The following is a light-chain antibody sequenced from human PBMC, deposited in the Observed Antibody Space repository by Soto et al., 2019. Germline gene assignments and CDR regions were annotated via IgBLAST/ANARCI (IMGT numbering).Light chain of an antibody. J-gene: IGKJ3*01. V-gene: IGKV1-27*01. CDR2: SAS. CDR3: QQFTSVPNN. CDR1: QGISSY. Sequence: DVLMTQSPSYLSASVGDSVTITCRASQGISSYLAWYQQKPGRVPKLLIYSASTLHSVVPSRFSGSGSGTDFILTISRLQPEDVATYYCQQFTSVPNNFGPGTKVDIK.